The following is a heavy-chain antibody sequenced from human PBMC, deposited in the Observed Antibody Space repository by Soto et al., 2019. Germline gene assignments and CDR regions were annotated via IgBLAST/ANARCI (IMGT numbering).Heavy chain of an antibody. J-gene: IGHJ3*02. V-gene: IGHV4-59*01. Sequence: ASETLSVTCTVSGGSISSYYWSWIRQPPGKGLEWIGYIYYSGSTNYNPSLKSRVTISVDTSKNQFSLKLSSVTAADTAVYYCAGPNSSSVSDAFDIWGQGTMVTVSS. CDR2: IYYSGST. CDR1: GGSISSYY. CDR3: AGPNSSSVSDAFDI. D-gene: IGHD6-6*01.